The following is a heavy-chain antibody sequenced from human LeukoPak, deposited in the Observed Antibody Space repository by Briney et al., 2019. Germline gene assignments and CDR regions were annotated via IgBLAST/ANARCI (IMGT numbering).Heavy chain of an antibody. Sequence: PGGSLRLSCAASGFTFSSCAMSWVRQAPGKGLEWVSAITGSVVSTYYADSVKGRFTISRDNSKNTLYLQMNSLRAEDTAVYYCAKHDYGDSLDYWGQGTLVTVSS. CDR3: AKHDYGDSLDY. V-gene: IGHV3-23*01. CDR2: ITGSVVST. D-gene: IGHD4-17*01. CDR1: GFTFSSCA. J-gene: IGHJ4*02.